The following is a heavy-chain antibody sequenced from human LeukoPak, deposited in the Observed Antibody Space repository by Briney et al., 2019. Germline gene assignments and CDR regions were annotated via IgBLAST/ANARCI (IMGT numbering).Heavy chain of an antibody. CDR3: ARDRGGSGYFDS. CDR1: GFTVSTNY. D-gene: IGHD3-10*01. J-gene: IGHJ4*02. CDR2: IYTGGST. Sequence: GGSLRLSCAASGFTVSTNYMSWVRQAPGKGLEGGSVIYTGGSTYYADSVKGRFTISRDNSKNTLYLQLNSLRAEDTAVYYCARDRGGSGYFDSWGQGTMVTVSS. V-gene: IGHV3-53*01.